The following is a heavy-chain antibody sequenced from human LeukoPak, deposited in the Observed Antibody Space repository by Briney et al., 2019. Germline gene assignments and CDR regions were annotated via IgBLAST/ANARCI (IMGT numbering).Heavy chain of an antibody. CDR1: GFTFSSYA. J-gene: IGHJ4*02. CDR3: AKLIVGATTVFDY. V-gene: IGHV3-23*01. Sequence: GGSLRLSCAASGFTFSSYAMSWVRQTPGKGLEWVSAISGSGGSTYYADSVKGRFTISRDNSKNTLYLQMNSLRAEDTAVYYCAKLIVGATTVFDYWGQGTLVTVSS. CDR2: ISGSGGST. D-gene: IGHD1-26*01.